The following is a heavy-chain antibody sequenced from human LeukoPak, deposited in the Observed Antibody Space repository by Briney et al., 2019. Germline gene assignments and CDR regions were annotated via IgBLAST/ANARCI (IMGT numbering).Heavy chain of an antibody. D-gene: IGHD3-10*01. J-gene: IGHJ5*02. Sequence: GRSLRLSCAASGFTFSSYAMHWVRQAPGKGLEWVAVISYDGSNKYYADSVKGRFTISRDNSKNTLYMQMNSLRAEDTAVYYCARSENYYGSGALNWFDPWGQGTLVTVSS. CDR3: ARSENYYGSGALNWFDP. CDR2: ISYDGSNK. V-gene: IGHV3-30*07. CDR1: GFTFSSYA.